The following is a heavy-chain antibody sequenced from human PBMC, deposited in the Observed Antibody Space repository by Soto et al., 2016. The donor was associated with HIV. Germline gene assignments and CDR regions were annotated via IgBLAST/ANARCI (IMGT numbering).Heavy chain of an antibody. CDR1: GGSMSSGSYY. CDR3: ARVVGNXYGFYYFDY. J-gene: IGHJ4*02. Sequence: QVQLQESGPGLVKPSQTLSLTCTVSGGSMSSGSYYWSWIRQHPGQGLEWIGYIYYSGSTYYNPSLKSRITISVDTSKNQFSLKLRSVTAADTAVYYCARVVGNXYGFYYFDYVGPGNPGHRLL. V-gene: IGHV4-31*03. CDR2: IYYSGST. D-gene: IGHD3-10*01.